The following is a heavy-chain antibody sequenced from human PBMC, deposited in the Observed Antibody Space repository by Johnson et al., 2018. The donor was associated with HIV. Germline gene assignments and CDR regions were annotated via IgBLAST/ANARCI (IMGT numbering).Heavy chain of an antibody. CDR3: ARDTYYYDSSGYLDAFDI. D-gene: IGHD3-22*01. Sequence: QVQLVESGGGLVQPGRSLRLSCAASGFTFSDYYMSWIRQAPGKGLEWVSYITGSGTVVYYADSVQGRFTISRDNAKNSLYLQMNSLRAEDTAVYYCARDTYYYDSSGYLDAFDIWGQGTVVTVSS. J-gene: IGHJ3*02. CDR2: ITGSGTVV. CDR1: GFTFSDYY. V-gene: IGHV3-11*04.